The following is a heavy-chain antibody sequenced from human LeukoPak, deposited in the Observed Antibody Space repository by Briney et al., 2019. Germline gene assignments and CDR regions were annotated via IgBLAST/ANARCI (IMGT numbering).Heavy chain of an antibody. CDR3: ARDLRYSSNWFDP. D-gene: IGHD6-13*01. J-gene: IGHJ5*02. V-gene: IGHV1-69*04. Sequence: GSSVKVSCKASGGTFSSYAISWVRQAPGQGLEWMGRIIPIFGIANYAQKFQGRVTITADKSTSTAYMELSSLRSEDTAVYYCARDLRYSSNWFDPWGQGTLVTVSS. CDR2: IIPIFGIA. CDR1: GGTFSSYA.